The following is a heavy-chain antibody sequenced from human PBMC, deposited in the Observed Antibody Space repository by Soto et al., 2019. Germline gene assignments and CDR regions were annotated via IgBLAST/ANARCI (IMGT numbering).Heavy chain of an antibody. CDR1: GFSFNNYG. Sequence: PGGSLRLSCAASGFSFNNYGMHWVRQAPGKGLEWVSVITSRGDSTYYADSVKGRFTIGRDNSKNTLYLQMNSLRAEDTAVYFCARDPIAVAGPAPYYFDSWGQGTLVTVSS. CDR2: ITSRGDST. CDR3: ARDPIAVAGPAPYYFDS. J-gene: IGHJ4*02. V-gene: IGHV3-NL1*01. D-gene: IGHD6-19*01.